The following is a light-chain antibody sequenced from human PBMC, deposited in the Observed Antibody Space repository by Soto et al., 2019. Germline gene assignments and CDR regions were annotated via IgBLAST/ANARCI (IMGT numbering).Light chain of an antibody. CDR2: DVS. V-gene: IGLV2-14*01. CDR1: SSDVGGYNS. CDR3: SSYTTSSTVV. J-gene: IGLJ2*01. Sequence: QAVVTQPASVSGSPGQSITISCTGTSSDVGGYNSVSWYQQHPGKAPKLMIYDVSNRPSGVSNRFSGSKSGNTASLTISGLQAEDEADYYCSSYTTSSTVVFGGGTKLTVL.